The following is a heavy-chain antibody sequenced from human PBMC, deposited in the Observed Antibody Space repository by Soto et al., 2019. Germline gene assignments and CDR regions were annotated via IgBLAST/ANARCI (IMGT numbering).Heavy chain of an antibody. Sequence: ASVKVSCKASGYTFTSYYMHWVRQAPGQGLEWKGKINPSGGSTSYAQKFQGRVTMTRDTSTSTVYMELSSLRSEDTAVYYCARDPAEWLALYYFDYWGQGTLVTVSS. D-gene: IGHD6-19*01. V-gene: IGHV1-46*01. CDR2: INPSGGST. CDR1: GYTFTSYY. CDR3: ARDPAEWLALYYFDY. J-gene: IGHJ4*02.